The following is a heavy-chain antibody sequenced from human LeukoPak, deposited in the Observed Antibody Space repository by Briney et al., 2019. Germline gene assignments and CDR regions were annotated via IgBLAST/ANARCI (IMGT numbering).Heavy chain of an antibody. V-gene: IGHV3-74*01. J-gene: IGHJ4*02. CDR2: INSDGSDT. Sequence: GGSLRLSCAASGFTFSSYWMHWVRQAPGKGLVWVSRINSDGSDTTYADSVKGRFTISRDSAKNTLYLQMNSLRAEDTAVYYCAKNGPGLDYFDYWGQGTLVTVSS. CDR1: GFTFSSYW. D-gene: IGHD3-10*01. CDR3: AKNGPGLDYFDY.